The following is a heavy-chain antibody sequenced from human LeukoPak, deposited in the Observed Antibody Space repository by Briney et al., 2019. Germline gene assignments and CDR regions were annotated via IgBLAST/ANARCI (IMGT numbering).Heavy chain of an antibody. V-gene: IGHV3-48*02. D-gene: IGHD2-21*01. CDR3: ARDHIYAFDI. Sequence: GGSLRLSCAASGFSFSTYSMKWVRQAPGKGLEWISYIGISSSSIYYADSAKGRFTISRDDAKNSVYLQMNSLRDEDTAVYYCARDHIYAFDIWGQGTMVTVSS. J-gene: IGHJ3*02. CDR1: GFSFSTYS. CDR2: IGISSSSI.